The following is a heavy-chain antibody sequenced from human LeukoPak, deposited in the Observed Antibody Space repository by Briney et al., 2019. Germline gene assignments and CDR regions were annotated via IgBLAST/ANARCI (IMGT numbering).Heavy chain of an antibody. CDR3: ARLWDSNWSLDY. CDR1: GDSISSYY. D-gene: IGHD6-6*01. V-gene: IGHV4-59*08. CDR2: TDCRGGT. J-gene: IGHJ4*02. Sequence: PSETLSLTCSVHGDSISSYYWTWIRQPPGKGLGWGWIEYTDCRGGTNYTPHQKSLVTISIDTTNNQASMKLSSVAAADTAYYYWARLWDSNWSLDYWGQGTLVTVSS.